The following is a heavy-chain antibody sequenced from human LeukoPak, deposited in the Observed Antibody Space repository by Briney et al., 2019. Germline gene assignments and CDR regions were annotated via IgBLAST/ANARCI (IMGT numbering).Heavy chain of an antibody. V-gene: IGHV3-11*04. J-gene: IGHJ4*02. CDR2: TSSSGSPI. CDR1: GFTFSDYY. D-gene: IGHD3-16*02. Sequence: GGSLRLSCATSGFTFSDYYMSWIRQAPGKGLEWVSYTSSSGSPIYYADSVKGRFTISRDNAKNSLFLQMNSLRAEDTAVYYCARGSFLITFGGFIGWGQGTLVTVSS. CDR3: ARGSFLITFGGFIG.